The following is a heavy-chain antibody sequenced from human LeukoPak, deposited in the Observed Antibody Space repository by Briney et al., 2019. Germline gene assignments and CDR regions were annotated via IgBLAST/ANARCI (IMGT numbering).Heavy chain of an antibody. CDR3: ARVSRMGLSPFDY. CDR1: GFTFSSYW. J-gene: IGHJ4*02. Sequence: GGSLRLSCAASGFTFSSYWMHWVRQAPGKGLVWVSRINSDGSSTSYADSVKGRFTTSRDNAKNTLYLQMNSLRAEDTAVYYCARVSRMGLSPFDYWGQGTLVTVSS. V-gene: IGHV3-74*01. D-gene: IGHD1-14*01. CDR2: INSDGSST.